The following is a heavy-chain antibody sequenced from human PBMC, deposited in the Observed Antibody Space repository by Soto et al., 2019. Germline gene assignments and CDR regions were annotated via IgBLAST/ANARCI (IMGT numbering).Heavy chain of an antibody. J-gene: IGHJ5*02. CDR2: IYYSGST. Sequence: QLQLQESGPGLVKPSETLSLTCTVSGGSISSSSYYWGWIRQPPGKGLEWIGSIYYSGSTYYNPSLKSRVTLSVDTSKNQFSLKLSYVTAADTAVYYCARSTIVGSWFDPWGQGTLVTVSS. CDR3: ARSTIVGSWFDP. V-gene: IGHV4-39*01. CDR1: GGSISSSSYY. D-gene: IGHD3-22*01.